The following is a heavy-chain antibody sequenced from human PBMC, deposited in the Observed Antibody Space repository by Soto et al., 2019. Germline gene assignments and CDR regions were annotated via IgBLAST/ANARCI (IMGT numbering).Heavy chain of an antibody. CDR3: ARDDAFGNENGFDI. V-gene: IGHV3-33*01. J-gene: IGHJ3*02. Sequence: QVQLVESGGGVVQPGMSLRLSCAVSGFPFSTYGFHWVRQPPGKGLEWVAVIVSDGSAKYHADSVEGRFTISRDNSKDTLYLQMNSLRAEDTAVYYCARDDAFGNENGFDIWGQGTMVTVSS. D-gene: IGHD1-1*01. CDR2: IVSDGSAK. CDR1: GFPFSTYG.